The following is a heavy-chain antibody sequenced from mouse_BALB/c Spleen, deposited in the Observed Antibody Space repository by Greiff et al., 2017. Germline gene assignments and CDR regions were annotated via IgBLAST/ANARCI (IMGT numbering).Heavy chain of an antibody. J-gene: IGHJ4*01. CDR1: GFTFSSYG. CDR2: INSNGGST. D-gene: IGHD1-1*01. Sequence: EVQVVESGGGLVQPGGSLKLSCAASGFTFSSYGMSWVRQTPDKRLELVATINSNGGSTYYPDSVKGRFTISRDNAKNTLYLQMSSLKSEDTAMYYCARITTVVARHYAMDYWGQGTSVTVSS. CDR3: ARITTVVARHYAMDY. V-gene: IGHV5-6-3*01.